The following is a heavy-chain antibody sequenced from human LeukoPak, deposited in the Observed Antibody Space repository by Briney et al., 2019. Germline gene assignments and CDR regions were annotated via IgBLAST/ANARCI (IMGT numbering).Heavy chain of an antibody. V-gene: IGHV3-23*01. CDR2: ISGSGSVT. CDR3: ARGGYYVSGSYDY. CDR1: GFTFSSYA. J-gene: IGHJ4*02. D-gene: IGHD3-10*01. Sequence: GGSLRLSCAASGFTFSSYAMSWVRQVPGKGLEWVSTISGSGSVTYYTDSVKGRFTISRDSSKSTLYLQMDSLRAEDTAVCYCARGGYYVSGSYDYWGQGTLVTVSS.